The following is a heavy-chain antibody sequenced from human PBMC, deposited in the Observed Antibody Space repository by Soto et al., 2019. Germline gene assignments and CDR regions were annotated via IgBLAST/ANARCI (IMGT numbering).Heavy chain of an antibody. V-gene: IGHV3-21*01. CDR3: ASGAYYYDSSGYYYY. CDR2: ISSSSSYI. J-gene: IGHJ4*02. D-gene: IGHD3-22*01. CDR1: GFTFSSYS. Sequence: GGSLRLSCAASGFTFSSYSMNWFRQAPGKGLEWVSSISSSSSYIYYADSVKGRFTISRDNAKNSLYLQMNSLRAEDTAVYYCASGAYYYDSSGYYYYWGQGTLVTVSS.